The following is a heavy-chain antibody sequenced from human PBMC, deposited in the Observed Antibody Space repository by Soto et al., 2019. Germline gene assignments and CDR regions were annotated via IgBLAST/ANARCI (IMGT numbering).Heavy chain of an antibody. J-gene: IGHJ4*02. V-gene: IGHV4-31*03. CDR3: ARGGGLMHLFDY. CDR2: IYYSGST. D-gene: IGHD3-16*01. Sequence: SETLSLTCTVSDGSISSGGYYWSFLLQHPGKVLEWIGYIYYSGSTYYNPSLKSRVTISVDTSKNQFSLKLSSVTAADTAVYYCARGGGLMHLFDYWGQGTLVTVSS. CDR1: DGSISSGGYY.